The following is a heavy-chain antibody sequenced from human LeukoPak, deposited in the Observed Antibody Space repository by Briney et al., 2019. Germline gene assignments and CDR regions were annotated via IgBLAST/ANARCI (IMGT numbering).Heavy chain of an antibody. D-gene: IGHD3-3*01. CDR1: GGSFSSYY. V-gene: IGHV4-4*07. CDR2: IYTSGST. CDR3: ARDHAGITIFGVVNNDAFDI. J-gene: IGHJ3*02. Sequence: SETLSLTCTVSGGSFSSYYWSWIRQPAGKGLEWIGRIYTSGSTNYNPSFKSRITISVDTSKNQFSLKLSSVTAADTAVYYCARDHAGITIFGVVNNDAFDIWGQGTMVTVSS.